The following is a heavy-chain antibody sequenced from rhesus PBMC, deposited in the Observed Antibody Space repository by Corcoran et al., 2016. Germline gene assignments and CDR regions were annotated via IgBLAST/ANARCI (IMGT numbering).Heavy chain of an antibody. V-gene: IGHV4-80*01. CDR3: AKYGGGSWTPVFDY. Sequence: QVQLQESGPALVKPSETLSLTCAVSGGSFTTYWWTWIRQSPGKGLEWIGEVTGNTGYSNYNPSLKRRVTISKDASTNQFSLALSSGTAADTAVYYCAKYGGGSWTPVFDYWGQGVLVTVSS. CDR2: VTGNTGYS. CDR1: GGSFTTYW. J-gene: IGHJ4*01. D-gene: IGHD6-25*01.